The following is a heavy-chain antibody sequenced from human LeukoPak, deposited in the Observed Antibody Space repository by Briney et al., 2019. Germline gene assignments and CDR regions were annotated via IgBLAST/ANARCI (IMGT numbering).Heavy chain of an antibody. J-gene: IGHJ4*02. D-gene: IGHD3-16*01. CDR1: GGSISSYY. CDR3: ARIRGYFDY. V-gene: IGHV4-59*01. CDR2: IYYSGST. Sequence: PSETLSLTCTVSGGSISSYYWSWIRQPPGKGLEWIGYIYYSGSTNYNPSLKSRVTISVDTSKNQSSLKLSSVTAADTAVYYCARIRGYFDYWGQGTLVTVSS.